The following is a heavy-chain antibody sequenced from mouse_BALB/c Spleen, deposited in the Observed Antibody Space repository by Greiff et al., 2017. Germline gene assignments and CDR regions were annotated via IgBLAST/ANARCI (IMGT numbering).Heavy chain of an antibody. CDR1: GYSFTGYY. Sequence: VQLQQSGPELVKPGASVKISCKASGYSFTGYYMHWVKQSHVKSLEWIGRINPYNGATSYNQNFKDKASLTVDKSSSTAYMELHSLTSEDSAVYYCARWEGSSYGDYWGQGTSVTVSS. CDR2: INPYNGAT. D-gene: IGHD1-1*01. V-gene: IGHV1-31*01. CDR3: ARWEGSSYGDY. J-gene: IGHJ4*01.